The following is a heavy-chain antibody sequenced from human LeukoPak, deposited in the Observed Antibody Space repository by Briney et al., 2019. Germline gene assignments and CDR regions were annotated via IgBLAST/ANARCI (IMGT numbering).Heavy chain of an antibody. V-gene: IGHV3-30-3*01. Sequence: GGSLRPSCAASGFTFSSYAMHWVRQAPGKGLEWVAVISYDGSNKYYADSVKGRFTISRDNSKNTLYLQMNSLRAEDTAVYYCARGHLGYSGYDTDFDYWGQGTLVTVSS. CDR2: ISYDGSNK. J-gene: IGHJ4*02. CDR1: GFTFSSYA. CDR3: ARGHLGYSGYDTDFDY. D-gene: IGHD5-12*01.